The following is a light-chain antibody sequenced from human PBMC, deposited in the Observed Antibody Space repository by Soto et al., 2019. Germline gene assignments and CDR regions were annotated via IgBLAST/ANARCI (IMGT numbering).Light chain of an antibody. J-gene: IGLJ1*01. CDR2: GNS. CDR1: SSNIGAGYD. CDR3: QSYDSSLTLSV. Sequence: QSVLTKPPSVSGAPGQRVTISCTGSSSNIGAGYDVHWYQQLPGTAPKLLIYGNSNRPSGVPDRFSGSKSGTSASLAITGLQADDEADYYCQSYDSSLTLSVFGTGTKLTVL. V-gene: IGLV1-40*01.